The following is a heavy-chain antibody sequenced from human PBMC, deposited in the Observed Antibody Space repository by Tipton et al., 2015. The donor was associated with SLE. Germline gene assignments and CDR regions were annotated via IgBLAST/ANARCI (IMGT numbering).Heavy chain of an antibody. Sequence: TLSLTCTVSGGPIRSYYWTWIRQPPGKRLEWIAYIYHSGITNYNPSLQSRVTISVDRSKNQFSLKLTSVTAADTAVYYCARAAPLRFLERSLPGYGMDVWGQGTTVTVSS. CDR3: ARAAPLRFLERSLPGYGMDV. CDR1: GGPIRSYY. J-gene: IGHJ6*02. CDR2: IYHSGIT. V-gene: IGHV4-59*12. D-gene: IGHD3-3*01.